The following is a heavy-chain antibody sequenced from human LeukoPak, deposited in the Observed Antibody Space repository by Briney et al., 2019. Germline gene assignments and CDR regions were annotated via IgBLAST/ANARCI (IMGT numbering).Heavy chain of an antibody. CDR3: ARRDVGATIDY. D-gene: IGHD1-26*01. J-gene: IGHJ4*02. Sequence: SETLSLTCTVSGDSISSSRFYWAWIRQPPGKGLEWIGSILYTGRTFYNPSLKSRVTISVDTSKNQFSLRLGSVTASDSAVYYCARRDVGATIDYWGQGTLVTVSS. CDR1: GDSISSSRFY. V-gene: IGHV4-39*01. CDR2: ILYTGRT.